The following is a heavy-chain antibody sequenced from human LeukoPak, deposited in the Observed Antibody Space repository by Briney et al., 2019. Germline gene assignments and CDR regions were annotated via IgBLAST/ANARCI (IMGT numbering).Heavy chain of an antibody. V-gene: IGHV3-53*01. D-gene: IGHD6-19*01. CDR2: IYSGGST. Sequence: QSGGSLRLSCAVSGSTVSSNYMNWVRQAPGKGLEWVSVIYSGGSTVSADSVKGRFTISRDNSKNTLYLQMNSLRAEDTAVYYCARVTSAWPYYFDYWGQGTLVTVSS. J-gene: IGHJ4*02. CDR1: GSTVSSNY. CDR3: ARVTSAWPYYFDY.